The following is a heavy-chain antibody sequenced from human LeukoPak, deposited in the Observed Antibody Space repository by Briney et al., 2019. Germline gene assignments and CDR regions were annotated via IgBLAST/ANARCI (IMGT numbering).Heavy chain of an antibody. CDR3: ARDAFGITGTVWFDP. CDR2: INPNSGGT. D-gene: IGHD1-20*01. J-gene: IGHJ5*02. V-gene: IGHV1-2*02. Sequence: ASVKVSCKASGYTFTGYYMHWVRQAPGQGLEWMGWINPNSGGTNYAQKFQGRVTMTRDTSISTAYMELSRLRSDDTAVYYCARDAFGITGTVWFDPWGQGTLVTVSS. CDR1: GYTFTGYY.